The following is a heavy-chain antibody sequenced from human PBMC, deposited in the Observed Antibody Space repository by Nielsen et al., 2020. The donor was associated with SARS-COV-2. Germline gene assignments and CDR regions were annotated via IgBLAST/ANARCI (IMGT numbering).Heavy chain of an antibody. CDR2: INPYSGGT. Sequence: ASVKVSCKASGYTFTDYYIHWVRQAPGQGLEWMGRINPYSGGTNYAQKFQGRVTITADKSTSTAYMELSSLRSEDTAVYYCARARATIFGLVMSYGMDVWGQGTTVAVSS. CDR1: GYTFTDYY. CDR3: ARARATIFGLVMSYGMDV. D-gene: IGHD3/OR15-3a*01. J-gene: IGHJ6*02. V-gene: IGHV1-2*06.